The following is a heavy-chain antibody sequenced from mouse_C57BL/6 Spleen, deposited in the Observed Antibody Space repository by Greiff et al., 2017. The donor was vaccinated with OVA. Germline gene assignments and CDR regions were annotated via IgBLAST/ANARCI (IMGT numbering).Heavy chain of an antibody. Sequence: VQLQQSGAELVRPGSSVKLSCKASGYTFTSYWMHWVKQRPIQGLEWIGNIDPSDSETHYNQKFKDKATLTVDKSSSTAYMQLSSLTSEDSAVYYCAREGGYDRYFDVWGTGTTVTVSS. J-gene: IGHJ1*03. D-gene: IGHD2-2*01. CDR1: GYTFTSYW. CDR3: AREGGYDRYFDV. CDR2: IDPSDSET. V-gene: IGHV1-52*01.